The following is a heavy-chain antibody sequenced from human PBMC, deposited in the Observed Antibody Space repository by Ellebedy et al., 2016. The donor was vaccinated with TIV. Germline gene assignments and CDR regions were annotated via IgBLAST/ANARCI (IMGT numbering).Heavy chain of an antibody. J-gene: IGHJ4*02. V-gene: IGHV5-51*06. D-gene: IGHD6-19*01. Sequence: KVSCKGSGYNFAAFWIGWVRQMPGKGLEWMGIIYPSDSDPRYSPAFQGQVTISVDKSINTAYLQWSSLRASDTAMYYCARLYRPYSSGWYPIDYWGQGTLVTVSS. CDR3: ARLYRPYSSGWYPIDY. CDR1: GYNFAAFW. CDR2: IYPSDSDP.